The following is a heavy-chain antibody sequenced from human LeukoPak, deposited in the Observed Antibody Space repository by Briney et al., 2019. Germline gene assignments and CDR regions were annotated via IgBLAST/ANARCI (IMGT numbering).Heavy chain of an antibody. CDR1: GGSISSSSYY. CDR2: IYYSGST. CDR3: ARLGRMVRGVPDWCFDL. J-gene: IGHJ2*01. Sequence: PSETLSLTCTVSGGSISSSSYYWGWIRQPPGKGLEWIGSIYYSGSTYYNPSLKSRVTISVDTSKNQFSLKLSSVTAADTAVYYCARLGRMVRGVPDWCFDLWGRGTLVTVSS. D-gene: IGHD3-10*01. V-gene: IGHV4-39*01.